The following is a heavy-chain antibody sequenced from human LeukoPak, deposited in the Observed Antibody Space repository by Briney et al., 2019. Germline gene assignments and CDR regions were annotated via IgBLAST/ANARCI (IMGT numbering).Heavy chain of an antibody. CDR3: ARLPGYSSSPN. CDR1: GGSFSSSNYY. CDR2: FYYSGST. D-gene: IGHD6-13*01. V-gene: IGHV4-39*01. J-gene: IGHJ4*02. Sequence: SETLSLTCAVYGGSFSSSNYYWGWLRQPPGKGLEWIGSFYYSGSTYYNPSLKSRVTISVDTSKNQFSLKLSSVTAADTAVYYCARLPGYSSSPNWGQGTLVTVSS.